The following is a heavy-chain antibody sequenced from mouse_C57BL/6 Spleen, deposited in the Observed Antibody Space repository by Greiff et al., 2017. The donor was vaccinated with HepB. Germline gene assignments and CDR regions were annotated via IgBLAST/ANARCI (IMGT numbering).Heavy chain of an antibody. V-gene: IGHV1-50*01. CDR3: ASTGGTGPFDY. D-gene: IGHD4-1*01. J-gene: IGHJ2*01. CDR1: GYTFTSYW. CDR2: IDPSDSYT. Sequence: QVHVKQPGAELVKPGASVKLSCKASGYTFTSYWMQWVKQRPGQGLEWIGEIDPSDSYTNYNQKFKGKATLTVDTSSSTAYMQLSSLTSEDSAVYYCASTGGTGPFDYWGQGTTLTVSS.